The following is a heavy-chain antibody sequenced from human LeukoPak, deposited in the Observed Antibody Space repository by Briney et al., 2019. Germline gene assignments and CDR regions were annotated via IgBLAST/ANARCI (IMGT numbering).Heavy chain of an antibody. CDR1: GGSISSSSYY. J-gene: IGHJ4*02. CDR2: IYYSGST. CDR3: ARRRATNYFDY. Sequence: SETLSLTCTVSGGSISSSSYYWGWIRQPPGKGLEWIGSIYYSGSTYYSPSLKSRVTISVDTSKNQFSLKLSSVTAADTAVYYCARRRATNYFDYWGQGTLVTVSS. V-gene: IGHV4-39*01. D-gene: IGHD1-26*01.